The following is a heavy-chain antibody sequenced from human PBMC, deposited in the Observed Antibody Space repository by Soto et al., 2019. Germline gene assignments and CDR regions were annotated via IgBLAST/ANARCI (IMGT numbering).Heavy chain of an antibody. CDR1: GGTFSSYA. CDR3: VSVVAIPGYPGN. Sequence: QVQLVQSGAEVRQPASSVKVSCKTSGGTFSSYAISWVRQAPGQGLEWMGGIVPIVDTSTYAQKSQGRVTITADASTSAVDTELSSLGSDDTAVYYCVSVVAIPGYPGNCGAGTLVTVSS. J-gene: IGHJ4*02. D-gene: IGHD5-12*01. V-gene: IGHV1-69*12. CDR2: IVPIVDTS.